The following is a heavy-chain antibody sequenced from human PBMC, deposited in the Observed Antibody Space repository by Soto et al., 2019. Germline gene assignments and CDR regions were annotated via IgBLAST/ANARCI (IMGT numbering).Heavy chain of an antibody. V-gene: IGHV3-73*01. Sequence: EVQLVESGGGLVQPGGSLKLSCAASGFTVSGSAVHWVRQASGKGLEWVGRIRSKTNSYATAYAASVKGRFTISRDDSKNTANLQMNSLKTEDTAVYYCTSHLAELSFPRAFDIWGQGTMVTVSS. CDR3: TSHLAELSFPRAFDI. CDR2: IRSKTNSYAT. D-gene: IGHD3-16*02. J-gene: IGHJ3*02. CDR1: GFTVSGSA.